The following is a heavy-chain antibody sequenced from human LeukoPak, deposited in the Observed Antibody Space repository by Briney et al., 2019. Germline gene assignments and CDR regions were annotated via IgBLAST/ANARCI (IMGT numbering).Heavy chain of an antibody. J-gene: IGHJ6*02. Sequence: PGGSLRLSCAASGFTFDDYAMHWVRQAPGKGLEWVSGISWNSGSIGYADSVKGRFTISRDNAKNSLYLQMNSLRAEDTALYYCARVRSGSSAGNYGMDVWGQGTTVTVSS. CDR2: ISWNSGSI. CDR3: ARVRSGSSAGNYGMDV. D-gene: IGHD1-26*01. CDR1: GFTFDDYA. V-gene: IGHV3-9*01.